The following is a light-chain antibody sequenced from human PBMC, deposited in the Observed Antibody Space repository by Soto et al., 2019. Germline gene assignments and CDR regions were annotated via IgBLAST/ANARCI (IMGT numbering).Light chain of an antibody. CDR2: AAS. J-gene: IGKJ1*01. V-gene: IGKV3-20*01. Sequence: EIVLTQSPGTPSLSPGERATLSCRASQSVSSSYLAWYQQKPGQAPRPLIYAASSRATGIPDRFSGSGSGTDFTLTISGLEPEDFAVYYCQQYGSSPRTFGQGTKVDIK. CDR1: QSVSSSY. CDR3: QQYGSSPRT.